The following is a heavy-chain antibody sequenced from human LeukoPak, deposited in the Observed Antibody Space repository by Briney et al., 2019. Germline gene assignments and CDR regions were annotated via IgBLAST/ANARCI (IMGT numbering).Heavy chain of an antibody. D-gene: IGHD3-16*01. V-gene: IGHV1-3*01. Sequence: ASVKVSCKASGCTFTSYAIHWVRQAPGQRFEWMGWINVGNGNTEYSQKFQGRVTITRDTSASTAYMEVSSLRSEDTAVYYCARGPGGDYAPFDYWGQGTLVTVSS. J-gene: IGHJ4*02. CDR3: ARGPGGDYAPFDY. CDR1: GCTFTSYA. CDR2: INVGNGNT.